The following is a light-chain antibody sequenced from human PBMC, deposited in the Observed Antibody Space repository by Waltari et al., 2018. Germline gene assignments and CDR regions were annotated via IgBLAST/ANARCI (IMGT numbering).Light chain of an antibody. Sequence: DIQMTQSPSTVSASVGDRVTIPCRASPSISRCLAWYQQKPGKAPKLLIHKASSLQSGVPSRFSGSGSGTEFTLNITSLQPDDFATYYCQHYNSFSALFTFGPGTQVDIK. CDR2: KAS. CDR3: QHYNSFSALFT. V-gene: IGKV1-5*03. CDR1: PSISRC. J-gene: IGKJ3*01.